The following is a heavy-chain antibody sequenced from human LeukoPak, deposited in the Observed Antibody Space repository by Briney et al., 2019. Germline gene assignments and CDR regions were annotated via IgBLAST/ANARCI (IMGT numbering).Heavy chain of an antibody. CDR1: GYTFTSYY. Sequence: ASVKVSCKASGYTFTSYYMHWVRQAPGQGLEWMGIINPSGGSTSYAQKFRGRVTMTRDTSTSTVYMELSSLRSEDTAVYYCARDASPHGRQWLVGRDYFGYWGQGTLVTVSS. CDR2: INPSGGST. D-gene: IGHD6-19*01. V-gene: IGHV1-46*01. J-gene: IGHJ4*02. CDR3: ARDASPHGRQWLVGRDYFGY.